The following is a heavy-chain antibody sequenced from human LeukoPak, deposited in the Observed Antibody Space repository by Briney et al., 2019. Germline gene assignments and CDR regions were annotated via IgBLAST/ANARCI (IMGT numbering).Heavy chain of an antibody. CDR3: ARGGGDPSDYYMDV. D-gene: IGHD4-17*01. Sequence: ASVKVSCKASGYTFTSYAMSWVRQAPGQGLEWMGWISAYNGDTNYAQKLQGRVTITTDESTSTAYMELSSLRSEDTAVYYCARGGGDPSDYYMDVWGKGTTVTVSS. V-gene: IGHV1-18*01. CDR1: GYTFTSYA. J-gene: IGHJ6*03. CDR2: ISAYNGDT.